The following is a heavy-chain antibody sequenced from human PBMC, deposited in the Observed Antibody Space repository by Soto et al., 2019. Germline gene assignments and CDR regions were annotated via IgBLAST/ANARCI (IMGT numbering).Heavy chain of an antibody. CDR1: GGSISSGDYY. CDR3: ARAPDILTGHNWLDP. Sequence: PSETLSLTCTVSGGSISSGDYYWSWIRQPPGKGLEWIGYIYYSGSTYYNPSLKSRVTISVDTSKNQFSLKLSSVTAADTAVYYCARAPDILTGHNWLDPWGQGTLVTVSS. D-gene: IGHD3-9*01. CDR2: IYYSGST. J-gene: IGHJ5*02. V-gene: IGHV4-30-4*01.